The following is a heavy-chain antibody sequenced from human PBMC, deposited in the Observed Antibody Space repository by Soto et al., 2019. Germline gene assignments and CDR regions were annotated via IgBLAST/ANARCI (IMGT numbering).Heavy chain of an antibody. CDR3: AKVSRKGSAIDFDY. CDR2: VNPNNGHT. CDR1: GYTFSNYD. V-gene: IGHV1-8*01. J-gene: IGHJ4*02. D-gene: IGHD3-10*01. Sequence: QVQLVQSGAELKKPGASVKVSCKASGYTFSNYDMNWVRQATGQGPEWIGWVNPNNGHTGYAQKFQGRVTLTTDISTTTAYMELNSLRSEDTAIYYCAKVSRKGSAIDFDYWGQGTLITVSS.